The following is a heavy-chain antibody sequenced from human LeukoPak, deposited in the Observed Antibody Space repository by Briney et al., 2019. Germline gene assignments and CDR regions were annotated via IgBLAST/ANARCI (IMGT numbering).Heavy chain of an antibody. CDR3: ASLRQLGYYYYYMDV. J-gene: IGHJ6*03. V-gene: IGHV1-18*01. Sequence: GASVKVSCKASGYTFTSYGISWVRQAPGQGLEWMGWISAYNGNTNYAQKLQGRVTMTTDTSTSTAYMELRSLRSDDTAVYYCASLRQLGYYYYYMDVWGKGTTVTVSS. D-gene: IGHD6-6*01. CDR2: ISAYNGNT. CDR1: GYTFTSYG.